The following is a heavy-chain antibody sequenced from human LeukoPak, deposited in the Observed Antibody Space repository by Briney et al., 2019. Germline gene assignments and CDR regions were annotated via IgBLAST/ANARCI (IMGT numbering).Heavy chain of an antibody. V-gene: IGHV3-30-3*01. CDR2: ISYDGSNK. Sequence: GGSLRLSCAASGFTFSSYAMHWVRQAPGKGLECVAVISYDGSNKYYADSVKGRFTISRDNSKNTLYLQMNSLRAEDTAVCYCARPGQEGAFDIWGQGTMVTVSS. CDR1: GFTFSSYA. CDR3: ARPGQEGAFDI. J-gene: IGHJ3*02.